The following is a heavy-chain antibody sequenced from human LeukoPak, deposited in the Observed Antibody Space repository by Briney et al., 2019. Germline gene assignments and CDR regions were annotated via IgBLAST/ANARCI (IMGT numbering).Heavy chain of an antibody. CDR1: GFTFSSYW. Sequence: GSLRLSCAASGFTFSSYWLSWVRQAPGKGLEWVASIEQDGSQKYYVDSVRGRFTISRDNAKNSVYLQTNSLRVEDTAVYYCARNSGSNPFDYWGQGTLATVSS. V-gene: IGHV3-7*01. CDR3: ARNSGSNPFDY. D-gene: IGHD1-26*01. J-gene: IGHJ4*02. CDR2: IEQDGSQK.